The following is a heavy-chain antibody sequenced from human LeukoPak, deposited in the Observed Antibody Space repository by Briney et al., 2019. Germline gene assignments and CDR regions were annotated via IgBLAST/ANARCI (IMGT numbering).Heavy chain of an antibody. V-gene: IGHV4-39*07. CDR3: VADPINFDY. CDR1: GDTIISTTYC. CDR2: IYSSGTT. J-gene: IGHJ4*02. Sequence: SETLSLTCDVSGDTIISTTYCWVWIRQPPGKGLEWIGSIYSSGTTYYNASLKGRVTILVDTSKNQFSLNLNSVTAADTAVYYCVADPINFDYWGQGRLVTVSS.